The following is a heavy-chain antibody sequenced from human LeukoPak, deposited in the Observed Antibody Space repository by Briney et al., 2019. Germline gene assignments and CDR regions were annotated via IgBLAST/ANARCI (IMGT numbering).Heavy chain of an antibody. CDR2: IIPIFRIA. CDR1: GGTFSSYA. Sequence: SVKVSCKASGGTFSSYAISWVRQAPGQGLEWMGRIIPIFRIANYAQKFQGRVTITADKSTSTAYMELSSLRSEDTAVYYCARDLARDGYNHDIRYGMDVWGQGTTVTVSS. V-gene: IGHV1-69*04. CDR3: ARDLARDGYNHDIRYGMDV. J-gene: IGHJ6*02. D-gene: IGHD5-24*01.